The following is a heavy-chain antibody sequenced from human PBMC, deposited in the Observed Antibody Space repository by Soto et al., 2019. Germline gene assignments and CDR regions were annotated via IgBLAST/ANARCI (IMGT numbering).Heavy chain of an antibody. CDR1: GFTFNNYV. D-gene: IGHD2-21*02. V-gene: IGHV3-23*01. CDR2: VTANSGVI. J-gene: IGHJ4*02. CDR3: ARYCAGDCYRGFDT. Sequence: EVQLLESGGGLVQPGGSLRLSCAASGFTFNNYVMTWVRQTPGKGLDWVSLVTANSGVIYYADSVKGRFTVSRDNSKNTLYLQMNGLRAEDTALYYCARYCAGDCYRGFDTWGQGTLVTVSS.